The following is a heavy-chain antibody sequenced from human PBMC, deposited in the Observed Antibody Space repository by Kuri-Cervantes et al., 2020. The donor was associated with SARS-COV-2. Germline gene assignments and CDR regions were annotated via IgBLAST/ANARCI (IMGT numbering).Heavy chain of an antibody. V-gene: IGHV4-61*01. D-gene: IGHD3-3*01. CDR2: IYDSGST. CDR3: ARGVTIFGEDV. Sequence: GSLRLSCTVSGGSVSSGSYYWSWIRQPPGKGLEWIGYIYDSGSTNYNPSLKSRVTISVDTSKNQFSLKLSSVTAADTAVYYCARGVTIFGEDVWGQGTTVTVSS. CDR1: GGSVSSGSYY. J-gene: IGHJ6*02.